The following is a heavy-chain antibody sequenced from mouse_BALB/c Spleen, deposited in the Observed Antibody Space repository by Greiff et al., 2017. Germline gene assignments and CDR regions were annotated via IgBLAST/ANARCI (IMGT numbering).Heavy chain of an antibody. Sequence: QVQLQQPGAELVRPGASVKLSCKASGYTFTSYWINWVKQRPGQGLEWIGNIYPSDSYTNYNQKFKDKATLTVDKSSSTAYMQLSSPTSEDSAVYYCTRRLDMFYAMDYWGQGTSVTVSS. CDR1: GYTFTSYW. CDR2: IYPSDSYT. D-gene: IGHD3-2*02. CDR3: TRRLDMFYAMDY. V-gene: IGHV1-69*02. J-gene: IGHJ4*01.